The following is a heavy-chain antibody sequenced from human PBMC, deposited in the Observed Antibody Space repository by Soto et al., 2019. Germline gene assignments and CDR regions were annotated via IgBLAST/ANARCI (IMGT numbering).Heavy chain of an antibody. V-gene: IGHV3-30*18. CDR3: AKDQGSGYDYRGYFDY. CDR2: ISYDGSNK. J-gene: IGHJ4*02. Sequence: VQLVESGGGVVQPGRSLRLSCAASGFTFSSYGMHWVRQAPGKGLEWVAVISYDGSNKYYADSVKGRFTISRDNSKNTLYLQMNSLRAEDTAVYYCAKDQGSGYDYRGYFDYWGQGTLVTVSS. CDR1: GFTFSSYG. D-gene: IGHD5-12*01.